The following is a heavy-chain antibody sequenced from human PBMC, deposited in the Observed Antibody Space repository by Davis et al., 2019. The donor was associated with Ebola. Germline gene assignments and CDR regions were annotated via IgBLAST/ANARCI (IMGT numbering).Heavy chain of an antibody. J-gene: IGHJ6*02. CDR1: GFTFDDYA. V-gene: IGHV3-9*01. D-gene: IGHD2-2*01. CDR2: ISWNSGSI. CDR3: AKDQGSGCSSTTCQTGYYYYYGLDV. Sequence: SLKISCAASGFTFDDYAIHWLRQLPGKGLEWVSRISWNSGSIGYADSVKGRFTISRDNAKNFLYLQMNSLRVEDTALYHCAKDQGSGCSSTTCQTGYYYYYGLDVWGQGTTVTVSS.